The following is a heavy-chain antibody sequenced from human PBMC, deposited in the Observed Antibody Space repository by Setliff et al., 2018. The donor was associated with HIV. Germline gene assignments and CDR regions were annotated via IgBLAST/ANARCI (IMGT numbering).Heavy chain of an antibody. CDR1: GGSFSDYS. V-gene: IGHV4-34*01. CDR3: ARTWLHYGADIPRFDP. CDR2: IHHSGRT. D-gene: IGHD4-17*01. Sequence: SETLSLTCAVYGGSFSDYSWTWIRRPPGKGLEWIGEIHHSGRTDYNPSLTSRVTMSVDSSKNQFSLSLTSVTAADTAIYYCARTWLHYGADIPRFDPWGQGVLVTVSS. J-gene: IGHJ5*02.